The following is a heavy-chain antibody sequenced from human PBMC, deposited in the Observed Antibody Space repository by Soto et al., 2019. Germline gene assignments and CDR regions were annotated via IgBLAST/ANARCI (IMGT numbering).Heavy chain of an antibody. Sequence: QVQLQESGPGLVKPSETLSLTCTVSGGSISGYYWAWVRQPPERGLEWIGVIYYGGTISSNPSLNSRVTLSVDPSKYPFSLTLNAVAAADTAIYYCARQVTGVMGYAYDIWGKGTMVTVSS. V-gene: IGHV4-59*08. CDR1: GGSISGYY. CDR2: IYYGGTI. D-gene: IGHD2-8*02. CDR3: ARQVTGVMGYAYDI. J-gene: IGHJ3*02.